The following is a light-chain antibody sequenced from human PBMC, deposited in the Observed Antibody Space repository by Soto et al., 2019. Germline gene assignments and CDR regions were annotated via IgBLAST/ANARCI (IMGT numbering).Light chain of an antibody. CDR1: QSISSW. V-gene: IGKV1-5*03. CDR2: KAS. CDR3: QQYNDNWT. J-gene: IGKJ1*01. Sequence: DIQMTQSPSTLSESVGDRVTITCRASQSISSWLAWYQQKPGQAPKLLTYKASTLQSGVPSRFSGSGSGTEFTLAISSLQPDDSATYYCQQYNDNWTFGQGTKV.